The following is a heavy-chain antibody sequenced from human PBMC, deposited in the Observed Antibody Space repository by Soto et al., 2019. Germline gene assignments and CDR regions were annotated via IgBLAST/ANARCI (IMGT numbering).Heavy chain of an antibody. V-gene: IGHV1-8*01. J-gene: IGHJ5*02. CDR3: ARESTRVVDP. CDR1: GYTFTIYA. D-gene: IGHD3-3*01. CDR2: INTQSGNT. Sequence: QVQLVQSGAEVKKPGAAVKVSCKASGYTFTIYAINWVRQATGQGLEWMGWINTQSGNTAYAQQCLGRVTMTRNTPRSTAYMALSSLRSEDTAVYYFARESTRVVDPWGQGNLVTVSS.